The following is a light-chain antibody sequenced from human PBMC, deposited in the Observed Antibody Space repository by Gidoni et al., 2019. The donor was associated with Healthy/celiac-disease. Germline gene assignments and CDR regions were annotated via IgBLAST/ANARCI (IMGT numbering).Light chain of an antibody. CDR3: QQYDNLPPEFT. V-gene: IGKV1-33*01. CDR1: QDISNY. CDR2: DAS. J-gene: IGKJ3*01. Sequence: IQMTQSPSSLSASVGDRVTITCQASQDISNYLNWYQQKPGKAPKLLIYDASNLETGVPSRFSGSGSGTDFSFTISSLQPDDIATYYCQQYDNLPPEFTFGPGTKVDIK.